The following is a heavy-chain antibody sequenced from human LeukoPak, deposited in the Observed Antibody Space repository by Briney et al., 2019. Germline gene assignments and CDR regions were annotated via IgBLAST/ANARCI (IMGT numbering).Heavy chain of an antibody. D-gene: IGHD3-3*01. Sequence: PSETLSLTCTVSGYSISSGYYWGWIRQSPGKGLEWIGSIYHSGSTYYNPSLKSRVTISVDTSKNQFSLKLSSVTAADTAVYYCATEYYDFWSGRPNAFDIWGQGTMVTVSS. V-gene: IGHV4-38-2*02. CDR3: ATEYYDFWSGRPNAFDI. J-gene: IGHJ3*02. CDR1: GYSISSGYY. CDR2: IYHSGST.